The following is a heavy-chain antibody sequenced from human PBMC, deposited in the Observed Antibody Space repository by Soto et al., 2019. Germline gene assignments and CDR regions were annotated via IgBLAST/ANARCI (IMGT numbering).Heavy chain of an antibody. CDR1: EGTFSSYA. CDR3: ASLAAGYSSSWSPYGMDV. Sequence: QVQLVQSGAEVKKPGSSVKVSCKASEGTFSSYAISWVRQAPGQGLEWMGGIIPIFGTANYAQKFQGRVTITADESTSTAYMELSSLRSEDTAVYYCASLAAGYSSSWSPYGMDVWGQGTTVTVSS. V-gene: IGHV1-69*01. J-gene: IGHJ6*02. CDR2: IIPIFGTA. D-gene: IGHD6-13*01.